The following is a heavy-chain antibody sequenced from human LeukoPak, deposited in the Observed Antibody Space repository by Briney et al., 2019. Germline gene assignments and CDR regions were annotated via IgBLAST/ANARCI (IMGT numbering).Heavy chain of an antibody. CDR2: ISSSSSYI. CDR3: ARDSPTRFAY. Sequence: PGGSLRLSCAASGFTFSSYSMNWVREAPGKGLEWGSSISSSSSYIYYADSVKGRFTISRDNAKNSLYLQMNSLRAEDTAVYYCARDSPTRFAYWGQGTLVTVSS. J-gene: IGHJ4*02. V-gene: IGHV3-21*01. CDR1: GFTFSSYS. D-gene: IGHD1-26*01.